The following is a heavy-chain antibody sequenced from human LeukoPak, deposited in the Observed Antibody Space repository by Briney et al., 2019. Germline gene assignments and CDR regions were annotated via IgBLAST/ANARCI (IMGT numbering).Heavy chain of an antibody. V-gene: IGHV3-30*02. CDR2: IRYDGSNK. CDR3: AKRRSSGWSRWFDP. Sequence: SGGSLRLSCAASGFTFSSYGMHWVRQAPGKGLEWVAFIRYDGSNKYYADSVKGRFTISRDNSKNTLYLQMNSLRAEDTAVYFCAKRRSSGWSRWFDPWGQGTLVTVSS. D-gene: IGHD6-19*01. J-gene: IGHJ5*02. CDR1: GFTFSSYG.